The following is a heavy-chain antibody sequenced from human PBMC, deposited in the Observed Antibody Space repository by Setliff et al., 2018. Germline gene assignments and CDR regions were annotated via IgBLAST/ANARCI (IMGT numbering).Heavy chain of an antibody. CDR3: ARDTYIGDFWSGYYIQGQFDP. CDR1: GYTFTSYA. J-gene: IGHJ5*02. D-gene: IGHD3-3*01. V-gene: IGHV1-3*01. CDR2: INAGNGNT. Sequence: GASVKVSCKASGYTFTSYAMHWVRQAPGQRLEWMGWINAGNGNTKYSQKFQGRVTITRDTSANTAYMELSSLRSEDTAVYYCARDTYIGDFWSGYYIQGQFDPWGQGTLVTSPQ.